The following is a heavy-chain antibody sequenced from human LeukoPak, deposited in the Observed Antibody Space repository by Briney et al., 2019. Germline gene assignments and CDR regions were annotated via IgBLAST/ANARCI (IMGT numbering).Heavy chain of an antibody. V-gene: IGHV1-8*01. D-gene: IGHD4-17*01. J-gene: IGHJ5*02. Sequence: GSSVKVSCKASGYTFTSYDINWVRQATGQGLEWMGWMNPNSGNTGYAQKSQGRVTMTRNTSISTAYMELSSLRSEDTAVYYCARGLATVTTNHWGQGTLVTVSS. CDR2: MNPNSGNT. CDR1: GYTFTSYD. CDR3: ARGLATVTTNH.